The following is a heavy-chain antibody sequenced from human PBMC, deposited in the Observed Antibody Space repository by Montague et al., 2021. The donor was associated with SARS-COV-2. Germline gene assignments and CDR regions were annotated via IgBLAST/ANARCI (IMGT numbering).Heavy chain of an antibody. CDR1: GDSVYSKSVA. V-gene: IGHV6-1*01. D-gene: IGHD3-9*01. CDR2: TYYRSKWDS. CDR3: ASSGITLTGLDAFDI. J-gene: IGHJ3*02. Sequence: CAISGDSVYSKSVAWNWIRQSPSRGLEWLGRTYYRSKWDSDYAEXVKXRLVITPDTSKNQVSLQLNSVIPEDTAVYFCASSGITLTGLDAFDIWAKGQWSPSLQ.